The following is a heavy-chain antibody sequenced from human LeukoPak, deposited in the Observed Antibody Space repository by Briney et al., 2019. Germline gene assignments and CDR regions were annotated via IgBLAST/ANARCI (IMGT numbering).Heavy chain of an antibody. J-gene: IGHJ4*02. V-gene: IGHV3-30*19. Sequence: PGGSLRLSCAASGFTFSSYGMHWVRQAPGKGLEWVAVISYDGSNQYYADSVKGRFTISRDNSRNTLYVQMNSLRAEDTAVYFCARDFFAPTTMTSDEPDDWGQGTLVTVSS. D-gene: IGHD4-17*01. CDR2: ISYDGSNQ. CDR3: ARDFFAPTTMTSDEPDD. CDR1: GFTFSSYG.